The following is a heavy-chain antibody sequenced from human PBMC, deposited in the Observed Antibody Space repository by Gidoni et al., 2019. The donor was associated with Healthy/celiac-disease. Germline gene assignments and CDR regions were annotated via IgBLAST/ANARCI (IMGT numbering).Heavy chain of an antibody. Sequence: GLEWIGEINHSGSTNYNPSLKSRVTISVDTSKNQFSLKLSSVTAADTAVYYCARGRQLVYYYYGMDVWGQGTTVTVSS. CDR3: ARGRQLVYYYYGMDV. CDR2: INHSGST. D-gene: IGHD6-6*01. V-gene: IGHV4-34*01. J-gene: IGHJ6*02.